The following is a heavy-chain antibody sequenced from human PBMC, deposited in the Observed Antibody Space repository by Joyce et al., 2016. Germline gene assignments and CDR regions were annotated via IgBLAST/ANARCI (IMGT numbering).Heavy chain of an antibody. D-gene: IGHD3-10*01. CDR3: GRQKGFGELWDGMDV. V-gene: IGHV5-51*01. CDR2: IYPGGSVT. CDR1: GDIFSSDW. Sequence: EVQLVQSGAEVKKLGESLKISCKGYGDIFSSDWIGWVRQMPGKGLAWMEIIYPGGSVTRYSPSFQGQVTMSVDKSISTAYLQWTSLKTSDSAMYYCGRQKGFGELWDGMDVWGQGTTVTVSS. J-gene: IGHJ6*02.